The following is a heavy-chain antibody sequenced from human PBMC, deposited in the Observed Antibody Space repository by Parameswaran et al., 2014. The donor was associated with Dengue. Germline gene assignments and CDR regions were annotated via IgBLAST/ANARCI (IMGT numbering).Heavy chain of an antibody. CDR2: ISGSGGST. Sequence: QAGGSLRLSCAASGFTFSSYAMSWVRQAPGKGLEWVSAISGSGGSTYYADSVKGRFTISRDNSKNTLYLQMNSLRAEDTAVYYCAKGPYCSSTSCYIAYYYGMDVWGQGTTVTVSS. D-gene: IGHD2-2*02. V-gene: IGHV3-23*01. CDR1: GFTFSSYA. CDR3: AKGPYCSSTSCYIAYYYGMDV. J-gene: IGHJ6*02.